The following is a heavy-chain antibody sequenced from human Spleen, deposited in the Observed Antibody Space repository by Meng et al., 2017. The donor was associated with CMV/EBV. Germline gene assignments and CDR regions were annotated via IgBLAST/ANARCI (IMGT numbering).Heavy chain of an antibody. Sequence: GESLKISCATSGFTFTSYGIHWVRQTPGKGLEWVAFIRYDGRVQYDADSVKGRFTISRDNSENTVYLQMNSLRVEDTAVYYCASGSGSYYCDYWGQGTLVTVSS. CDR2: IRYDGRVQ. D-gene: IGHD1-26*01. CDR1: GFTFTSYG. V-gene: IGHV3-30*02. J-gene: IGHJ4*02. CDR3: ASGSGSYYCDY.